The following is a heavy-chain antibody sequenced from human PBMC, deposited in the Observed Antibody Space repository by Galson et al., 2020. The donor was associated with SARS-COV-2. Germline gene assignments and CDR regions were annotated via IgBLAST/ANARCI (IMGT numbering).Heavy chain of an antibody. CDR3: ARDEPMTAFSL. Sequence: GESLKISCAASGFTFSSYAMHWVRQAPGKGLEWVAVISYDGSNKYYADSVKGRFTISRDNSKNTLYLQMNSLRAEDTAVYYCARDEPMTAFSLWGRGTLVTFSS. V-gene: IGHV3-30-3*01. J-gene: IGHJ2*01. CDR2: ISYDGSNK. CDR1: GFTFSSYA. D-gene: IGHD2-21*02.